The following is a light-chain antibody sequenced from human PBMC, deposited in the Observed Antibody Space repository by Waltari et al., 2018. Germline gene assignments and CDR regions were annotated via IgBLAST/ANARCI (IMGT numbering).Light chain of an antibody. Sequence: SIMLSQPPSMSVAPGQTARITCGGTTIESESVHWYQQKPGQAPLVVLYDDSARPSGIPRRFSGSNSGNKATLTISRVEAGDEADYYCQLWDTSNDRVVFGGGT. CDR3: QLWDTSNDRVV. V-gene: IGLV3-21*02. CDR1: TIESES. J-gene: IGLJ3*02. CDR2: DDS.